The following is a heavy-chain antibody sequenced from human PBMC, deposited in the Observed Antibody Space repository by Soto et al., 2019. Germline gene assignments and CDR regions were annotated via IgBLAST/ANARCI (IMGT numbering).Heavy chain of an antibody. V-gene: IGHV3-74*01. CDR1: GFTFSSYW. D-gene: IGHD2-15*01. Sequence: EVQLVESGGGLVQPGGSLRLSCAASGFTFSSYWMHWVRQAPGKGLVWVSRINSDGSSTSYADSVKGRFTISSDNAKNTLYLQRNSLRAEYTAVYYCARAVRYCSCGSCYSIDGYGMGVWGQGTTVTVSS. J-gene: IGHJ6*02. CDR3: ARAVRYCSCGSCYSIDGYGMGV. CDR2: INSDGSST.